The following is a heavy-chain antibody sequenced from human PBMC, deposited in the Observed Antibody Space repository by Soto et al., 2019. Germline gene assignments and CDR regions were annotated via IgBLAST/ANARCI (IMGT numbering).Heavy chain of an antibody. CDR1: GDSINSSHW. J-gene: IGHJ4*02. Sequence: PSETLSLTCAVPGDSINSSHWWNWVRQPPGKGLEWIGQISHSGSTNYNPSLTSRVTISVDKSKNHFSLKLTSVTAADTAVYYCAALHFWSGPWTHTRLDYWGQGTLVTVSS. CDR2: ISHSGST. V-gene: IGHV4-4*02. CDR3: AALHFWSGPWTHTRLDY. D-gene: IGHD3-3*02.